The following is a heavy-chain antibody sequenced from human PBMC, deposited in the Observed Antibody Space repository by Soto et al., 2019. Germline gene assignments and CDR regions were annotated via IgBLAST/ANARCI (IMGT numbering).Heavy chain of an antibody. CDR3: ARVTVRWSENWFDP. J-gene: IGHJ5*02. CDR2: IYYSGST. Sequence: SETLSLTCTVSGGSISSGDYYWSWIRQPPGKGLEWIGYIYYSGSTYYNPSLKSRVTISVDTSKNQFSLKLSSVTAADTAVYYCARVTVRWSENWFDPWGQGTLVTVSS. CDR1: GGSISSGDYY. D-gene: IGHD3-10*01. V-gene: IGHV4-30-4*01.